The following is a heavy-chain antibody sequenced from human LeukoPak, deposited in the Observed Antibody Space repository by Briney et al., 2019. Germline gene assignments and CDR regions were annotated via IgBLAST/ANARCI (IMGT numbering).Heavy chain of an antibody. CDR3: AKGWLPSSTPFDY. J-gene: IGHJ4*02. Sequence: SETLSLTCAVYGGSFRGYYWSWIRQPPGKGLEWIGEINHSGSTNYNPSLKSRVTISVDTSKNQFSLKLSFVTAADTAVYYCAKGWLPSSTPFDYWGQGTLVTVSS. CDR1: GGSFRGYY. CDR2: INHSGST. D-gene: IGHD5-12*01. V-gene: IGHV4-34*01.